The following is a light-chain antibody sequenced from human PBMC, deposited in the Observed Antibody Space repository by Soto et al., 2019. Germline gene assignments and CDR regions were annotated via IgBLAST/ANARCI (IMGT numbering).Light chain of an antibody. CDR1: SSDVADYKS. CDR3: SSYTVSSPLDV. Sequence: QSALTQPASVSGSPGQSITISCTGTSSDVADYKSVSWYQQHAGKAPKLMIYDVNNPPSGVYNRFSGSKSGNTASLTISGLQAEDEADYYCSSYTVSSPLDVFGTGPKLTVL. V-gene: IGLV2-14*01. J-gene: IGLJ1*01. CDR2: DVN.